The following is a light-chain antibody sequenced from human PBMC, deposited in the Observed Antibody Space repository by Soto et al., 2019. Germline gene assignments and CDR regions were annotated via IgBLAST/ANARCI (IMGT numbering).Light chain of an antibody. V-gene: IGLV2-14*01. Sequence: SVLTQPASVSGSPGQSITISCTGTSSDVGAYNYVSWYQQHPGKAPKLMIYDVSNRPSGVSNRFSGSKSGNTASLTISGLQAEDEADYYCNSYTNSDAYVFGAGTNVTVL. CDR2: DVS. J-gene: IGLJ1*01. CDR3: NSYTNSDAYV. CDR1: SSDVGAYNY.